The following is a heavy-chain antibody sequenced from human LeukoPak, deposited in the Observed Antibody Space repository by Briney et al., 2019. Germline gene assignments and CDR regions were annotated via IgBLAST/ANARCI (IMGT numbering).Heavy chain of an antibody. J-gene: IGHJ4*02. CDR3: AKTGASYAFDY. D-gene: IGHD1-26*01. CDR2: IWYVGSNK. Sequence: GGSLRLSCAASGFTSSSYGMHWVRQAPGKGLEWVAVIWYVGSNKYYADSVKGRFTISRDNSKNTLYLQMNSLRAEDTAVYYCAKTGASYAFDYWGQGTLVTVSS. CDR1: GFTSSSYG. V-gene: IGHV3-33*06.